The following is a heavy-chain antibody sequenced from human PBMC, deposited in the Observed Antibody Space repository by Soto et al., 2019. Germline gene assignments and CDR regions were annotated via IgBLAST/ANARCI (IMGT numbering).Heavy chain of an antibody. Sequence: PGESLKISCKGSGYSFTSYWIGWVRQVPGKGLEWMGITYPGDSDTRYSPSFQGQVTISADKSISTAYLQWNSLKASDSAMYYCARQIGRVYYYDSSGYCPRLDAFDIGGQGTMVNVSS. V-gene: IGHV5-51*01. CDR2: TYPGDSDT. J-gene: IGHJ3*02. CDR3: ARQIGRVYYYDSSGYCPRLDAFDI. CDR1: GYSFTSYW. D-gene: IGHD3-22*01.